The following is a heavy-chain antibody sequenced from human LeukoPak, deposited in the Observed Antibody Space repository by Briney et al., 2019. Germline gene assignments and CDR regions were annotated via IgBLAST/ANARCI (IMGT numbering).Heavy chain of an antibody. CDR3: AKVGGYGGNPLYYYYGMDV. J-gene: IGHJ6*02. V-gene: IGHV3-23*01. CDR1: GFTFSSYA. D-gene: IGHD4-23*01. Sequence: GGSLRLSCAASGFTFSSYAMSWVRQAPGKGLEWVSAISGSGGSTYYADSVKGRFTISRDNSKNTLYLQMNSLRAEDTAVYYCAKVGGYGGNPLYYYYGMDVWGQGTTVTVSS. CDR2: ISGSGGST.